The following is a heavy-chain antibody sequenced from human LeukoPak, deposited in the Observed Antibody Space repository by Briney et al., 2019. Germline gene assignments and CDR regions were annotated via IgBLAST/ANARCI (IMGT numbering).Heavy chain of an antibody. V-gene: IGHV1-2*02. Sequence: ASVKVSCKASGYTFTGYYMHWVRQAPGQGLEWMGWINPNSGGTNYAQKFQGRVTMTRDTSISTAYMELSRLRPDDTAVYYCARDPRIAAAGGFDYWGQGTLVTVSS. CDR3: ARDPRIAAAGGFDY. CDR2: INPNSGGT. J-gene: IGHJ4*02. CDR1: GYTFTGYY. D-gene: IGHD6-13*01.